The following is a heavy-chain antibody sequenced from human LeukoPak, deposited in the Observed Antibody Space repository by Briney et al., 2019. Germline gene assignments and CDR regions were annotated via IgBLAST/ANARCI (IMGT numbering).Heavy chain of an antibody. CDR2: IKEDGSEK. V-gene: IGHV3-7*05. CDR1: GFTFSRYW. Sequence: GGSLRLSCVVSGFTFSRYWMTWVRQAPGKGLEWVANIKEDGSEKYYMDSVQGRFSISRDNAKNSLYLQMNSLRDEDTAVYYCAKGPGGYFDYWGQGTLVTVSS. CDR3: AKGPGGYFDY. J-gene: IGHJ4*02. D-gene: IGHD2-8*02.